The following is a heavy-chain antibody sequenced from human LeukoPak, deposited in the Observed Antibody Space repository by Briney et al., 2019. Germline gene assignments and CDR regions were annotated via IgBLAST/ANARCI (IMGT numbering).Heavy chain of an antibody. D-gene: IGHD5-18*01. Sequence: SETLSLTCTVSGDSMKSYYWTWIRQTPGKGLEWIGHIYYSGNINYKPSLKSRLTISLDTSKSQFSLKLTSVTAADTAVYYCARGGYSYVNYFDYWGQGTLVTVSS. CDR3: ARGGYSYVNYFDY. J-gene: IGHJ4*02. CDR2: IYYSGNI. V-gene: IGHV4-59*01. CDR1: GDSMKSYY.